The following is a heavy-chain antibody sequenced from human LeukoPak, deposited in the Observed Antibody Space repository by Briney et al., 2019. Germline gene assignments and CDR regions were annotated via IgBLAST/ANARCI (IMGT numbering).Heavy chain of an antibody. CDR3: ARDGLGYYYYYYMDV. Sequence: GGSLRLSCAASGFAFSSYGMHWVRQAPGKGLEWVAFIRYDGSNKYYADSVKGRFTISRDNSKNTLYLQMNSLRAEDTAVYYCARDGLGYYYYYYMDVWGKGTTVTISS. CDR1: GFAFSSYG. CDR2: IRYDGSNK. V-gene: IGHV3-30*02. J-gene: IGHJ6*03. D-gene: IGHD7-27*01.